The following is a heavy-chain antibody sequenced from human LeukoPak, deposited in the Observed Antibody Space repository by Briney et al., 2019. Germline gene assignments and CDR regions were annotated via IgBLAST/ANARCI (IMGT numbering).Heavy chain of an antibody. CDR1: GGTFRRYS. Sequence: SVKVSCKTSGGTFRRYSISWVRQAPGQGLEWMGGIIPIPGTANYEQKFQGRVNITADESTNTAYMELNSLTPDDTAVYFFSQTEYGIRYFDWLSLDFWGQGTLVTVSS. D-gene: IGHD3-9*01. V-gene: IGHV1-69*13. J-gene: IGHJ4*02. CDR3: SQTEYGIRYFDWLSLDF. CDR2: IIPIPGTA.